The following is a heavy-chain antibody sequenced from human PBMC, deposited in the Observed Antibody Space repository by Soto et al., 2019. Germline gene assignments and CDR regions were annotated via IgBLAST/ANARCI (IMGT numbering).Heavy chain of an antibody. V-gene: IGHV3-11*01. CDR1: GFTFSDYY. CDR2: ISGSGSTT. J-gene: IGHJ4*02. CDR3: ARSSLTYFEF. Sequence: TGGSLRLSCTASGFTFSDYYMSWIRQAPGKGLEWLAYISGSGSTTYYTDSVKGRFAISRDNARTSLYLQINSLRVEDSAVYYCARSSLTYFEFWSQGTLVTVSS.